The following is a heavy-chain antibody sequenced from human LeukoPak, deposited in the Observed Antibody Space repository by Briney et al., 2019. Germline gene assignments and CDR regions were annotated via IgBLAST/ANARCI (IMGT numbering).Heavy chain of an antibody. CDR1: GFTFSSYW. V-gene: IGHV3-74*01. J-gene: IGHJ4*02. CDR3: ARGPRGGDLPLFDS. CDR2: INSDGRST. Sequence: GGSLRLSCAASGFTFSSYWMHWARQAPGKGLVWVSRINSDGRSTSHADSVKGRFTISRDNAKNTLYLQMNSLRAEDTAVYYCARGPRGGDLPLFDSWGQGALVTVSS. D-gene: IGHD2-21*02.